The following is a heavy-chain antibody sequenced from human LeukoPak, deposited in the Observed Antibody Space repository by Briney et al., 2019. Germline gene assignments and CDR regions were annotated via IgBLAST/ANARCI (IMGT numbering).Heavy chain of an antibody. J-gene: IGHJ4*02. CDR1: GFTFSSYG. Sequence: GGSLRLSCAASGFTFSSYGMHWVRQAPGKGLEWVAFIRYDGSNKYYADSVKGRFTISRVNSKNTLYLQMNSLRAEDTAVYYCEKDGGYWSSYFDYWGQGTLVTVSS. CDR2: IRYDGSNK. D-gene: IGHD3-3*01. CDR3: EKDGGYWSSYFDY. V-gene: IGHV3-30*02.